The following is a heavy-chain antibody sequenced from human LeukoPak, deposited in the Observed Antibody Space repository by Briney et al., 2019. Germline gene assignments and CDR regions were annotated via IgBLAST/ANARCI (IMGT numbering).Heavy chain of an antibody. J-gene: IGHJ4*02. CDR3: ARDRRAGGTYWVY. Sequence: ASVKVSCKAAGYSFTSEGISWVRQAPGQGLEWMGWISAYNGNTNCAQNLQGRVTMTTDTSTSTAYMELRSLRSDDTAVYYCARDRRAGGTYWVYWGQGTLVTVSS. D-gene: IGHD1-26*01. V-gene: IGHV1-18*01. CDR1: GYSFTSEG. CDR2: ISAYNGNT.